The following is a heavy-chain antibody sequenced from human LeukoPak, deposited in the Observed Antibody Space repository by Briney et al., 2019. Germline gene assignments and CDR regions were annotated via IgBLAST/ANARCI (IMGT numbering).Heavy chain of an antibody. CDR3: ARDPAHSGSYPPVY. CDR2: ISYDGSNK. Sequence: GGSLRLSCAASGFTFSSYAMHWVRQAPGKGLEWVAVISYDGSNKYYADSVKGRFTISRDNSKNTLYLQMNSLRAEDTAVYYCARDPAHSGSYPPVYWGQGTLVTVSS. V-gene: IGHV3-30-3*01. J-gene: IGHJ4*02. D-gene: IGHD1-26*01. CDR1: GFTFSSYA.